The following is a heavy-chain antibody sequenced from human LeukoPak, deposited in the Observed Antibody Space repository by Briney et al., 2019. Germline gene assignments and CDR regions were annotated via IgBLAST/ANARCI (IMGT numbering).Heavy chain of an antibody. J-gene: IGHJ1*01. D-gene: IGHD2-2*02. CDR3: VSCYTHSAEHFQH. Sequence: KPSETLSLTCTVSGGSIRSYYWSWIRQPAGKGLEWIGRIYTSGSTNYNPSLKSRVTMSVDTSKNQFSLKLSSVTAADTAVYYCVSCYTHSAEHFQHWGQGTLVTVSS. CDR2: IYTSGST. V-gene: IGHV4-4*07. CDR1: GGSIRSYY.